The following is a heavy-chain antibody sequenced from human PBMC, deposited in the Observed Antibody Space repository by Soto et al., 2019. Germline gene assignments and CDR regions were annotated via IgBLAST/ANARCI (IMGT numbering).Heavy chain of an antibody. J-gene: IGHJ4*02. D-gene: IGHD1-26*01. CDR1: GGSISSYY. CDR2: IYYSGST. Sequence: SETLSLTCTVSGGSISSYYWSWIRQPPGKGLEWIGYIYYSGSTNYNPSLKSRVTISVDTSKNQFSLKLSSVTAADTAVYYCATGSSVGGYFDYWGQGTLVTVS. CDR3: ATGSSVGGYFDY. V-gene: IGHV4-59*01.